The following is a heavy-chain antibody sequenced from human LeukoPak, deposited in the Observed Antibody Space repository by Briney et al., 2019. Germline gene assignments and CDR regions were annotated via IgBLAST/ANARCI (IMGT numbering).Heavy chain of an antibody. CDR2: ISGGGRST. V-gene: IGHV3-23*01. D-gene: IGHD3-10*01. CDR3: AKSQGPSGSGVDC. J-gene: IGHJ4*02. CDR1: GFTFRNNA. Sequence: PGGSLRLSCAASGFTFRNNAMSWVRQAPGKGLEWVSCISGGGRSTYFADSVKGRFSISRDNSKNTVYLQMDSLRAEDTAVYYCAKSQGPSGSGVDCWGQGTLVTVSS.